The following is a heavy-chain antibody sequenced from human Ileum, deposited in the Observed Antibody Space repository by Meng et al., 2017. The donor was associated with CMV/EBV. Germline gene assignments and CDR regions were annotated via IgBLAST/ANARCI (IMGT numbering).Heavy chain of an antibody. CDR1: GFSRSTIGVG. V-gene: IGHV2-5*01. J-gene: IGHJ5*02. CDR3: PHTNTLP. Sequence: SGATLVQPTQTRTLTCTFSGFSRSTIGVGGAGIRQPPGKAREWLALIYWSDDKHYSPSRKSRLTITKDASKNQVVLTMTNMDPVDTATYFCPHTNTLPWGPGTLVTVSS. CDR2: IYWSDDK.